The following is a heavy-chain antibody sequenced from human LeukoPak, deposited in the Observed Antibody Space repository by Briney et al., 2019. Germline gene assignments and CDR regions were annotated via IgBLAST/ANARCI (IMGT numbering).Heavy chain of an antibody. D-gene: IGHD3-10*01. CDR3: ARHYGSGSYYSLGVDY. CDR1: GGSITNYY. CDR2: IYYSGTT. J-gene: IGHJ4*02. V-gene: IGHV4-59*08. Sequence: SETLSLTCTVSGGSITNYYWSWIRQPPGKGLEWIGFIYYSGTTNYNPSLKSRVTISVDTSKNQFSLKLSSVTAADTAVYYCARHYGSGSYYSLGVDYWGQGTLITVSS.